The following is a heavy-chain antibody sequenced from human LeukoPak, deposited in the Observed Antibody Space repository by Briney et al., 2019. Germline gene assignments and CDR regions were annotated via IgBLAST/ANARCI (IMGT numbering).Heavy chain of an antibody. CDR2: FYAAGTI. CDR3: GRGYSGCYHLSDF. D-gene: IGHD5-12*01. J-gene: IGHJ4*02. Sequence: GSLLLCCAAGGSTVGSNHMTGGRPAANKGLEGVSIFYAAGTIYYSPSVKGRFTVSSDNSMNTLYLQMDNLRPEDTGVYYCGRGYSGCYHLSDFLGQGTLLTVSS. V-gene: IGHV3-66*02. CDR1: GSTVGSNH.